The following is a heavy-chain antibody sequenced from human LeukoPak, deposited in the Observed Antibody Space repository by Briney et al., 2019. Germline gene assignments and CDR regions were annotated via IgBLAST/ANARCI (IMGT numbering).Heavy chain of an antibody. CDR3: AKDQLGYYGSSGYYYFDY. J-gene: IGHJ4*02. CDR2: ITASGGST. V-gene: IGHV3-23*01. CDR1: GFTFNNYA. Sequence: PGGSLRLSCASSGFTFNNYAMTWVRQAPGKGLEWVSSITASGGSTYCADSVKGRFTISRDNSKNTLYLQMSSLRAEDTAVYYCAKDQLGYYGSSGYYYFDYWGQGTLVTVSS. D-gene: IGHD3-22*01.